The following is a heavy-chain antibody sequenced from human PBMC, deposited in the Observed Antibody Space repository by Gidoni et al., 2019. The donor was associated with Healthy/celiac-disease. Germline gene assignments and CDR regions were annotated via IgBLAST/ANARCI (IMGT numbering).Heavy chain of an antibody. J-gene: IGHJ4*02. D-gene: IGHD3-22*01. CDR3: ASRLYYYDSSGYFY. Sequence: QLQLQESGPGLVKPSETLSLTCTVSGGSISSSSYYWGWIRQPPGKGLEWIGSIYYSGSTYYNPSLKSRVTISVDTSKNQFSLKLSSVTAADTAVYYCASRLYYYDSSGYFYWGQGTLVTVSS. V-gene: IGHV4-39*01. CDR2: IYYSGST. CDR1: GGSISSSSYY.